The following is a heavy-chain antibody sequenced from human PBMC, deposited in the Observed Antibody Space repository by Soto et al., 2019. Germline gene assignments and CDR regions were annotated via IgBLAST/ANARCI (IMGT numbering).Heavy chain of an antibody. CDR2: ITTGNGNT. CDR1: GYIFTNFA. J-gene: IGHJ4*02. Sequence: QVQLVQSGAEVKQPGASVRLSCKTSGYIFTNFALHWVRQAPGQRPEWMGWITTGNGNTKYSQNFQGRVTITRDTSATTAYMELSSLTSEDTAVYYCARGWGGVAPPGTRLDFWGQGTLVTVSS. CDR3: ARGWGGVAPPGTRLDF. V-gene: IGHV1-3*04. D-gene: IGHD2-8*02.